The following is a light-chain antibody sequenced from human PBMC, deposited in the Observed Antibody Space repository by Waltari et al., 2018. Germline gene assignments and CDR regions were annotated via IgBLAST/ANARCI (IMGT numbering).Light chain of an antibody. V-gene: IGKV2-28*01. J-gene: IGKJ4*01. CDR2: LGS. CDR1: QNLLHSTGYNY. Sequence: DIVMTQSPLSLPVTPGEPASMSCRSSQNLLHSTGYNYLDCYMQKPGQSPQLLIYLGSNRASGVPDRFSGSGSGTDFTLKSSRVEAEDVGVYYCMQTLQAPLTFGGGTKVDIK. CDR3: MQTLQAPLT.